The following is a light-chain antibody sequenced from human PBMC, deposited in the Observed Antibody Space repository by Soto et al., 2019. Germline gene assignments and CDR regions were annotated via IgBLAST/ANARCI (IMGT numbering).Light chain of an antibody. CDR3: QQYFSSWT. V-gene: IGKV4-1*01. Sequence: IVMTQSPESLALSLGERATINCRSSQSVFFSSNKKNYLAWYQQKSGQPPKLLIYWASTRKSGVPDRFSGSGSGTDFTLTISSLQPEEVAVYYCQQYFSSWTFGQGTKVEIK. CDR2: WAS. J-gene: IGKJ1*01. CDR1: QSVFFSSNKKNY.